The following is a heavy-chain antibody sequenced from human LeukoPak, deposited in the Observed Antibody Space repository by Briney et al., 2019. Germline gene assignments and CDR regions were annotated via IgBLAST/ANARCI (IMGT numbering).Heavy chain of an antibody. V-gene: IGHV1-8*01. Sequence: GASVKVSCKASGYTFTSYDINWVRQATGQGLEWMGWMNPNSGNTGYAQKFQGRVTMTRNTSISTAYIELSSLRSEDSAVYYWARWGMSRYTIFGVVIIPFDYWGQGTLVTVSS. CDR1: GYTFTSYD. J-gene: IGHJ4*02. CDR2: MNPNSGNT. CDR3: ARWGMSRYTIFGVVIIPFDY. D-gene: IGHD3-3*01.